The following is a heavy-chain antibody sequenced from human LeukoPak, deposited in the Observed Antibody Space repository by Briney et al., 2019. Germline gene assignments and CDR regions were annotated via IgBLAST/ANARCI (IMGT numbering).Heavy chain of an antibody. J-gene: IGHJ5*02. CDR1: GGSISSTSHC. CDR2: IYYGGST. Sequence: SETLSLTCTVSGGSISSTSHCWGWIRQPPGKGLEWIGSIYYGGSTYYNPSLKSRVTLSGDTSNNRFSVKLTYVTAADTAVYYCARHPAAVMSWFDPWGQGTLVTVSS. V-gene: IGHV4-39*01. CDR3: ARHPAAVMSWFDP. D-gene: IGHD6-13*01.